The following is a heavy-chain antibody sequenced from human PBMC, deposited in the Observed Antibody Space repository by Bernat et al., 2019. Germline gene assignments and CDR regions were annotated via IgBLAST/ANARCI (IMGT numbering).Heavy chain of an antibody. CDR2: SRSKANSYAT. CDR1: GFTFSGSA. CDR3: TRVGYSYGYSASSFDY. J-gene: IGHJ4*02. D-gene: IGHD5-18*01. V-gene: IGHV3-73*01. Sequence: ELQLVESGGGLVQPGGSLKLSCAASGFTFSGSAMHWVRQASGKGLEWVGRSRSKANSYATAYAAWVKGRFTISRDESKRTANLQMNSLKTEDTAVYDWTRVGYSYGYSASSFDYWGQGTLVTVSS.